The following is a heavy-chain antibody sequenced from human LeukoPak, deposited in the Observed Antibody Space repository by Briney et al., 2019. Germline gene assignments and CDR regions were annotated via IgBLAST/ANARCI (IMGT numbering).Heavy chain of an antibody. J-gene: IGHJ4*02. V-gene: IGHV1-69*05. CDR1: GGTFSSYA. D-gene: IGHD2-2*01. CDR2: IIPIFGTA. Sequence: SVKVSCKASGGTFSSYAISWVRQAPGQGLEWMGGIIPIFGTANYAQKFQGRVTITTDESTSTAYMELSSLRSEDTAVYYCARDANDIVVVPAADRGYYFDYWGQGTLVTVSS. CDR3: ARDANDIVVVPAADRGYYFDY.